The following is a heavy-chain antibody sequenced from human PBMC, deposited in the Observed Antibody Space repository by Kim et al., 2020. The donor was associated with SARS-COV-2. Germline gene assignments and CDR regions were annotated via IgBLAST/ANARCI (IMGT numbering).Heavy chain of an antibody. CDR1: GYTFTSYY. CDR3: ARSGYYYGSGSYYTIYNNPNWFDP. V-gene: IGHV1-46*01. D-gene: IGHD3-10*01. J-gene: IGHJ5*02. CDR2: INPSGGST. Sequence: ASVKVSCKASGYTFTSYYMHWVRQAPGQGLEWMGIINPSGGSTSYAQKFQGRVTMTRDTSTSTVYMELSSLRSEDTAVYYCARSGYYYGSGSYYTIYNNPNWFDPWGQGTLVTVSS.